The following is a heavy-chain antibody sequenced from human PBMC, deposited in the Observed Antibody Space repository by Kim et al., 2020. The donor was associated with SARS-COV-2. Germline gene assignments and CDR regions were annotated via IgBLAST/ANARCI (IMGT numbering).Heavy chain of an antibody. D-gene: IGHD3-16*01. V-gene: IGHV3-23*01. CDR2: ISGSGGST. CDR1: GFTFSSYA. Sequence: GGSLRLSCAASGFTFSSYAMSWVRQAPGKGLEWVSAISGSGGSTYYADSVKGRFTISRDNSKNTLYLQMNSLRAEDTAVYYCANFWGSDRYGMDVWGQGTTVTVSS. J-gene: IGHJ6*02. CDR3: ANFWGSDRYGMDV.